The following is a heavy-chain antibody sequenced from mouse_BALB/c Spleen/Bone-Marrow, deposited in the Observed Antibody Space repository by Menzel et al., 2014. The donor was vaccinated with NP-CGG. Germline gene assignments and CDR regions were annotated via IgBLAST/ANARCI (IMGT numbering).Heavy chain of an antibody. J-gene: IGHJ3*01. CDR3: ARHAYYDQTEVSFVY. Sequence: EVQGVESGGNLVKSGGSLKLSCAASGFTFSSYGMSWDRQTPEKRLEWVATISGGGSYTFYPDSVKGRFTISRDNAKNNLYLQLSSLRSEDTALYYCARHAYYDQTEVSFVYWGQGTLVTVSA. V-gene: IGHV5-9-2*01. CDR1: GFTFSSYG. CDR2: ISGGGSYT. D-gene: IGHD2-4*01.